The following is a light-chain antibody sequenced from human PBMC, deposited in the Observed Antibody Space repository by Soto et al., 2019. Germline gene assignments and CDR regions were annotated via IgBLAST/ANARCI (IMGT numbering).Light chain of an antibody. J-gene: IGKJ3*01. CDR3: KQFSSSLLFT. CDR1: QGINSA. V-gene: IGKV1-13*02. CDR2: DAS. Sequence: AIQLTQSPSSLSASVGDRVTITCRASQGINSALAWYQQKLGKAPKLLIYDASSLQSGVPSRFSGSESGTDFHLTISSLQPEDFATYYCKQFSSSLLFTFGPGTKVDIK.